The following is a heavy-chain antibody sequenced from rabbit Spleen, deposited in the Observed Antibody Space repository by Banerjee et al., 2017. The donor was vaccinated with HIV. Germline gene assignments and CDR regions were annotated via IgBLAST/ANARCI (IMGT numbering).Heavy chain of an antibody. CDR2: IDAGSSGST. CDR3: ARDRSSGWGAPVDLNYYFYL. J-gene: IGHJ4*01. CDR1: GFSFSSSYY. D-gene: IGHD4-1*01. V-gene: IGHV1S45*01. Sequence: QEQLVESGGDLVKPGTSLTLTCTASGFSFSSSYYICWVRQAPGKGPEWIACIDAGSSGSTYYASWAKGRFTISKTSSTTVTLQMTSLTAADTATYFCARDRSSGWGAPVDLNYYFYLWGPGTLVTVS.